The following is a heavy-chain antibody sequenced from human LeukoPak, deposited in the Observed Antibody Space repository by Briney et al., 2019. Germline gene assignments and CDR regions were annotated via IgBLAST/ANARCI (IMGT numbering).Heavy chain of an antibody. Sequence: GGSLRLSCAVSGFTFSSYGMHWVRQAPGKGLEWVAFIRYDGSNKYYADSVKGRFTISRDNSKNTLYLQMNSLRAEDTAVYYCAKDPIIAAAFRRAFDIWGQGTMVTVSS. D-gene: IGHD6-25*01. J-gene: IGHJ3*02. CDR2: IRYDGSNK. V-gene: IGHV3-30*02. CDR1: GFTFSSYG. CDR3: AKDPIIAAAFRRAFDI.